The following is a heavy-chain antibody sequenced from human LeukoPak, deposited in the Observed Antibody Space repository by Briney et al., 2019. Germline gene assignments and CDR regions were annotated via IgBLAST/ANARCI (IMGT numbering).Heavy chain of an antibody. V-gene: IGHV3-30*02. CDR3: ARDRVDY. J-gene: IGHJ4*02. CDR1: GFTFSSYG. Sequence: PGGSLRLSCAASGFTFSSYGMHWVRQAPGKGLEWVSFIRYSGSNKYYADSVEGRFTISRDNAKNTLYLQMNSLRAEDTAVYYCARDRVDYWGQGTLVTVSS. CDR2: IRYSGSNK.